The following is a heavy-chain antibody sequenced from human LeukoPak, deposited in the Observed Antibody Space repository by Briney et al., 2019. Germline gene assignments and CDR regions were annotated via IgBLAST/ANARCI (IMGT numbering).Heavy chain of an antibody. CDR2: IYYTGTS. V-gene: IGHV4-59*08. D-gene: IGHD3-10*01. CDR3: ARHGLGSLMASFDY. Sequence: PSETLSLTCTVSGGSISGYYWSWIRQPPGKGLEWIGYIYYTGTSAYNPSVKSRVTLSVDTSNNQFSLKLSSVTAADTAVYYCARHGLGSLMASFDYWGQGTLVTVSS. CDR1: GGSISGYY. J-gene: IGHJ4*02.